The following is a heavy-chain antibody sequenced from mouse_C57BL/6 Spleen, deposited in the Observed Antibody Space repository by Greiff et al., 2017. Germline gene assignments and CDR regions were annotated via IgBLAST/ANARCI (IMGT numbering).Heavy chain of an antibody. CDR3: ARSGFDY. J-gene: IGHJ2*01. V-gene: IGHV1-82*01. Sequence: VQLQQSGPELVKPGASVKISCKASGYAFSSSWMNWVKQRPGKGLEWIGRIYPGDGDTNYNGKFKGKATLTADKSSSTAYMQLSSLTSEDSAVYFCARSGFDYWGQCTTLTVSS. CDR1: GYAFSSSW. D-gene: IGHD4-1*01. CDR2: IYPGDGDT.